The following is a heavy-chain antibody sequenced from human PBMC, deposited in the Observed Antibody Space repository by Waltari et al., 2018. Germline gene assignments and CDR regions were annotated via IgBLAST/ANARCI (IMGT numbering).Heavy chain of an antibody. V-gene: IGHV4-59*01. CDR2: IYYSGST. D-gene: IGHD6-13*01. CDR1: GGSISSYH. CDR3: ARCVDGVAASPCGWFDP. Sequence: QVQLQESGPGLVKPSETLSLTCTVSGGSISSYHWTWIRTPPGKGLEWIGYIYYSGSTNYNPSLKSRVTISVDTSKNQFSLKLSSVTAADTAVYYCARCVDGVAASPCGWFDPWGQGTLVTVSS. J-gene: IGHJ5*02.